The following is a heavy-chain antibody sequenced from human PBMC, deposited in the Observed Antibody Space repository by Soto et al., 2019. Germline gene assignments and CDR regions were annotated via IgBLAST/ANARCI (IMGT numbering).Heavy chain of an antibody. Sequence: GGSLRLSCAASGFTFSSYAMSWVRQAPGKGLEWVSAISGSGGSTYYADSVKGRFTISRDNSKNTLYLQMNSLRAEDTAVYYCAKDRRIVLMVYARQFDYWGQGTLVTVSS. V-gene: IGHV3-23*01. CDR3: AKDRRIVLMVYARQFDY. D-gene: IGHD2-8*01. CDR2: ISGSGGST. CDR1: GFTFSSYA. J-gene: IGHJ4*02.